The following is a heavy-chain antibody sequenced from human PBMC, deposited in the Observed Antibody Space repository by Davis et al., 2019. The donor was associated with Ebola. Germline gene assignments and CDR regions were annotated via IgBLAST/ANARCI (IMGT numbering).Heavy chain of an antibody. Sequence: LRLSCTVPGGSFSSGEYHWSRLRQPPGKGLEWLGYIYYSGSSYYNPSRKSQVTISVDTSKNQFSLKLSSVTAADTAVYYCASDRGPYNWFDPWGQGTLVTVSS. CDR2: IYYSGSS. CDR3: ASDRGPYNWFDP. V-gene: IGHV4-30-4*01. J-gene: IGHJ5*02. CDR1: GGSFSSGEYH.